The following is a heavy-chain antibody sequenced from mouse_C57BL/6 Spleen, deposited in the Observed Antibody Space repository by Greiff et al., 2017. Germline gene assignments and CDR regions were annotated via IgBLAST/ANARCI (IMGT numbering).Heavy chain of an antibody. V-gene: IGHV1-69*01. CDR1: GYTFTSYW. CDR3: ANGNSPYWYFDV. J-gene: IGHJ1*03. D-gene: IGHD2-1*01. Sequence: QVQLQQPGAELVKPGASVKLSCKASGYTFTSYWMHWVKQRPGRGLEWIGEIDPSDSYTNYNQKFKGKSTLTVDKSSSTAYMQLSSLTSEDSAVXFCANGNSPYWYFDVWGTGTTVTVSS. CDR2: IDPSDSYT.